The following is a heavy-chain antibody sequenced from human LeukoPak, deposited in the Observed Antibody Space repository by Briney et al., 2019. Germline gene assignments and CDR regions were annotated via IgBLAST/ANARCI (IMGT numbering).Heavy chain of an antibody. CDR3: AKQGYYDILTGYPDDAFDI. CDR1: GFTFSSYS. D-gene: IGHD3-9*01. CDR2: ISGSGGST. V-gene: IGHV3-23*01. J-gene: IGHJ3*02. Sequence: PGGSLRLSCAASGFTFSSYSMNWVRQAPGKGLEWVSAISGSGGSTYYADSVKGRFTISRDNSKNTLYLQMNSLRAEDTAVYYCAKQGYYDILTGYPDDAFDIWGQGTMVTVSS.